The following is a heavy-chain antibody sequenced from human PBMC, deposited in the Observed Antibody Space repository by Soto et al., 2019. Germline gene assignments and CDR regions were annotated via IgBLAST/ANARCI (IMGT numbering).Heavy chain of an antibody. D-gene: IGHD5-18*01. V-gene: IGHV3-48*04. Sequence: PGGSLRLSCAASGFTFSSYSMNWVRQAPGKGLEWVSYISSSSSTIYYADSVKGRVTISRDNSKNTLYLQMNSLRAEDTAVYYCAKDRVQLWPHYYYGMDVWGQGTTVTVSS. J-gene: IGHJ6*02. CDR2: ISSSSSTI. CDR3: AKDRVQLWPHYYYGMDV. CDR1: GFTFSSYS.